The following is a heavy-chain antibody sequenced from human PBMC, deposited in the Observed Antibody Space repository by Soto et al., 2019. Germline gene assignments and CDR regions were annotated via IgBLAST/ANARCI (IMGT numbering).Heavy chain of an antibody. V-gene: IGHV3-30-3*01. CDR2: MSYDGTTK. Sequence: VQLVECGGGVVQPGRSLRLSCTASGFIFSNYVMYWVRQAPGKGLEWVAFMSYDGTTKSYADSVKGRFTISRDNSQNTLYLQMNSLRPEDTGVYYCAREVLWSRYFDYWGQGSLVTVSS. CDR1: GFIFSNYV. D-gene: IGHD3-10*01. J-gene: IGHJ4*02. CDR3: AREVLWSRYFDY.